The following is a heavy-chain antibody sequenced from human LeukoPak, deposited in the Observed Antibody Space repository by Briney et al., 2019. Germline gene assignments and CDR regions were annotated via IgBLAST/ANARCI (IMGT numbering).Heavy chain of an antibody. CDR2: INPNTGAT. D-gene: IGHD6-19*01. Sequence: ASMKVSCKPSGYTFTGYYLHWMRQAPGQALEWMGWINPNTGATIYAQKFEGRVTLSRGTAISTAYMELTSLRSDDTAVYYCARDRVGSGWPRPWYFEFWGQGTLVTVSS. CDR3: ARDRVGSGWPRPWYFEF. V-gene: IGHV1-2*02. J-gene: IGHJ4*02. CDR1: GYTFTGYY.